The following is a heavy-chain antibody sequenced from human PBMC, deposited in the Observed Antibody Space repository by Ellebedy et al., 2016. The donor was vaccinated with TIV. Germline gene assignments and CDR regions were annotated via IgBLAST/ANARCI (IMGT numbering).Heavy chain of an antibody. CDR2: IYPGDSDT. D-gene: IGHD5-12*01. V-gene: IGHV5-51*01. J-gene: IGHJ4*02. Sequence: GESLKISCKGSGYRFTTSWIGWVRQVPGKGLEWMGIIYPGDSDTRYSPSFQGQVTISVDKSINTAHLQWSSLKAPDTAMYYCARHMSKEDLALATGNGFFDYWGQGTLVTVSS. CDR1: GYRFTTSW. CDR3: ARHMSKEDLALATGNGFFDY.